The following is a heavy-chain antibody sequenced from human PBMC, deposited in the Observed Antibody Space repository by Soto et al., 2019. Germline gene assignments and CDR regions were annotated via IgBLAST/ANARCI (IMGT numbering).Heavy chain of an antibody. D-gene: IGHD3-10*01. V-gene: IGHV4-59*01. J-gene: IGHJ4*02. CDR1: GGSLSSYW. CDR2: IYYTGST. Sequence: SETLSLTCSVSGGSLSSYWWSWIRQPPGKGLEWIGYIYYTGSTNYNPSLKSRVTISLDASKNQFSLKLSSVTAADTAVYYCARGPGASGTYHYYFDYWGPGTLVTVSS. CDR3: ARGPGASGTYHYYFDY.